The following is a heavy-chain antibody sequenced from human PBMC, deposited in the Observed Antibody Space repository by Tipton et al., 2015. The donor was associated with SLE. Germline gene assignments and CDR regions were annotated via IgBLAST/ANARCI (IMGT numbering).Heavy chain of an antibody. CDR2: INHSGST. V-gene: IGHV4-34*01. CDR1: GGSISSYY. D-gene: IGHD6-19*01. Sequence: TLSLTCTVSGGSISSYYWSWIRQPPGKGLEWIGEINHSGSTNYNPSLKSRVTISVDTSKNQFSLRLSSVTAADTAVYYCARDGAYSSGAGDYWGQGTLVTVSS. CDR3: ARDGAYSSGAGDY. J-gene: IGHJ4*02.